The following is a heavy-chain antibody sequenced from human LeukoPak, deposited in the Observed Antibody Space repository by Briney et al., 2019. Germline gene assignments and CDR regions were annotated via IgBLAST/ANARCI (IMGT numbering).Heavy chain of an antibody. D-gene: IGHD3-22*01. CDR1: CRSFRGYY. V-gene: IGHV4-34*01. CDR3: ARGRGYYDSSGPRYYYYYMDV. J-gene: IGHJ6*03. Sequence: SETLSLTCALYCRSFRGYYWSWLRQPPGEGLEGIGDINHSGSPNYNPSLKTRVTISVDTSKNQFSLKLSSVTAADTAVYYCARGRGYYDSSGPRYYYYYMDVWGKGTTVTVSS. CDR2: INHSGSP.